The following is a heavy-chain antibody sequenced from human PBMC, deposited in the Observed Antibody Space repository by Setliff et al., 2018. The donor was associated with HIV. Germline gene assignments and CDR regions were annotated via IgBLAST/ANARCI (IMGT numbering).Heavy chain of an antibody. Sequence: GSLRLSCAASGFSFSGSPVQWVRQASGKGLEWVGRIRSKADYYATVYAASVKGRFTISREDSKNMAYLQMNSLKAEDTAVYYCAKDGISGGAYPPYYFDYWGQGTLVTVSS. CDR3: AKDGISGGAYPPYYFDY. J-gene: IGHJ4*02. V-gene: IGHV3-73*01. CDR1: GFSFSGSP. CDR2: IRSKADYYAT. D-gene: IGHD2-15*01.